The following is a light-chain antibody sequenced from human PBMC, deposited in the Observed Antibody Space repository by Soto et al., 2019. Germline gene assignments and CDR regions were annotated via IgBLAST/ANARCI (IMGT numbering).Light chain of an antibody. CDR3: SSYTNSSYYV. CDR2: DVT. Sequence: QSVLTQPASVSGSPGQSITISCTGTSSDVGGYIYVSWYQQHPGKAPKLMIYDVTSRPSGVSYRFSGSKSGNTASLTISGLQAEDEADYYCSSYTNSSYYVLGNGTKLTV. V-gene: IGLV2-14*01. CDR1: SSDVGGYIY. J-gene: IGLJ1*01.